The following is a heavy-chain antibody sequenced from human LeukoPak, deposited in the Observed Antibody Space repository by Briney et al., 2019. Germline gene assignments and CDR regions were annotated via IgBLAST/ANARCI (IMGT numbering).Heavy chain of an antibody. J-gene: IGHJ4*02. D-gene: IGHD1-26*01. CDR1: GFTFSTYN. Sequence: GGSLRLSCAASGFTFSTYNMDWVRQGPGKGLEWVSYISGSGLTIYYADSVKGRFTISRDNAKNSLYLQMDSLRAEDTAIYYCARGAGSEGWDLPTPDFWGQGTLVTVSS. CDR3: ARGAGSEGWDLPTPDF. CDR2: ISGSGLTI. V-gene: IGHV3-48*01.